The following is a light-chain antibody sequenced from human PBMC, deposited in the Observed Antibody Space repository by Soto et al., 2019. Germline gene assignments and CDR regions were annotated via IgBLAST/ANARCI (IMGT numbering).Light chain of an antibody. CDR2: GAS. J-gene: IGKJ2*01. Sequence: ESMLTQSPGTPSLSPGERATLSCRASRSVSSRYITWYQQKPGQAPRLLIYGASIRATGIPDRFSGSGSGTDFTLTISRLEPEDFAVYYCQQFGDSPPAFTFGQGTKLEI. V-gene: IGKV3-20*01. CDR3: QQFGDSPPAFT. CDR1: RSVSSRY.